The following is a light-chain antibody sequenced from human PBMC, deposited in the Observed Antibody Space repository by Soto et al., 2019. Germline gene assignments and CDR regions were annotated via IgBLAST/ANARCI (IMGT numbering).Light chain of an antibody. CDR1: QPITTF. J-gene: IGKJ4*01. CDR2: AAS. V-gene: IGKV1-39*01. Sequence: DIQMTQSPSSLSASIGDRVTISCRASQPITTFLNWYQQKPGQAPKLLIYAASNLKSGVPSRFSASGSGTEFTITLSGLQPEDFANYYCQQSYSPPPTFGGGARVEIK. CDR3: QQSYSPPPT.